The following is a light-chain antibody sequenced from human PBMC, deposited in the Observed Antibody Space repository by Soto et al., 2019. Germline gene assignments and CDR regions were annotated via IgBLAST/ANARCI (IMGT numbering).Light chain of an antibody. CDR3: QSYDSSLSGSVV. CDR1: SSNSGAGYD. V-gene: IGLV1-40*01. J-gene: IGLJ2*01. Sequence: QLVLTQPPSVSGAPGQRVTISCTGSSSNSGAGYDVHWYQQLPGTAPKLLIYGNSNRPSGVPDRFSGSKSGTSASLAITGLQAEDEADYYCQSYDSSLSGSVVFGGGTKVTVL. CDR2: GNS.